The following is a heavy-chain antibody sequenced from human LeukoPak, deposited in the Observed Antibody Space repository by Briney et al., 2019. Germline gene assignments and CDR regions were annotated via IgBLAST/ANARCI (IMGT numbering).Heavy chain of an antibody. CDR1: GFTFSGTA. J-gene: IGHJ5*02. CDR2: IRSKANSYAT. V-gene: IGHV3-73*01. CDR3: ATDYYYDSSGYGNWFDP. Sequence: GSLRLSCAASGFTFSGTAMHWVRQASGKGLAWVGRIRSKANSYATAYAASVKGRFTISRDDSKNTAYLQMNSLTAEDTAVYYCATDYYYDSSGYGNWFDPWGQGTLVTVSS. D-gene: IGHD3-22*01.